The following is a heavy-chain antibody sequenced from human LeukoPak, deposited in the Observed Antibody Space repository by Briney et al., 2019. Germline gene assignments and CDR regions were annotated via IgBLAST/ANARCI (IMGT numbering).Heavy chain of an antibody. CDR2: IYYSGST. V-gene: IGHV4-31*03. D-gene: IGHD1-1*01. J-gene: IGHJ6*03. Sequence: SQTLSLTCTVSGGSISSGGYYWSWIRQHPGKGLEWIGYIYYSGSTYYNPSLKSRVTISVDTSKNQFSLKLSSVTAADTAVYYCASSSSWRYYYMDVWGKGTTVTVSS. CDR3: ASSSSWRYYYMDV. CDR1: GGSISSGGYY.